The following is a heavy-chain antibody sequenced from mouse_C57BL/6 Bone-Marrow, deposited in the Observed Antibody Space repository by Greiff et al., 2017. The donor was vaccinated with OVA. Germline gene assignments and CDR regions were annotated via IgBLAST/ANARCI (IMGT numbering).Heavy chain of an antibody. J-gene: IGHJ3*01. CDR2: ISDGGSYT. D-gene: IGHD1-1*01. CDR3: ARDIPYYYGSSCAY. Sequence: EVHLVESGGGLVKPGGSLKLSCAASGFTFSSYAMSWVRQTPEKRLEWVATISDGGSYTYYPDNVKGRFTISRDNAKNNLYLQMSHLKSEDTAMYYCARDIPYYYGSSCAYWGQGTLVTVSA. V-gene: IGHV5-4*01. CDR1: GFTFSSYA.